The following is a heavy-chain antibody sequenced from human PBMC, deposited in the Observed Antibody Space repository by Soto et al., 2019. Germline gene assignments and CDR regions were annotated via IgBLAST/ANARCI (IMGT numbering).Heavy chain of an antibody. V-gene: IGHV5-10-1*01. Sequence: GESLKISCKGSGYSFTSYWISWVRQMPGKGLEWMGRIDPSDSYTNYSPSFQGHVTISADKPISTAYLQWSSLKASDTAMYYCARQPITMVRGVINYYYYYGMDVWGQGTTVTVSS. CDR2: IDPSDSYT. J-gene: IGHJ6*02. CDR1: GYSFTSYW. CDR3: ARQPITMVRGVINYYYYYGMDV. D-gene: IGHD3-10*01.